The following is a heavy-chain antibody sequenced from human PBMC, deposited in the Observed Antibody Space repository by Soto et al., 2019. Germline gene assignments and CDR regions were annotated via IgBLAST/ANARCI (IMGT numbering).Heavy chain of an antibody. CDR3: AKDRKSGSGCYWDY. CDR2: ISGSGGST. D-gene: IGHD6-19*01. CDR1: GFTFSTYG. Sequence: PGGSLRLSCAASGFTFSTYGMSWVRQAPGKGLEWVSAISGSGGSTYYADSVKGRFTISRDNSKNTLYLQMNSLRAEDTAVYYCAKDRKSGSGCYWDYWGQGTLVTVSS. V-gene: IGHV3-23*01. J-gene: IGHJ4*02.